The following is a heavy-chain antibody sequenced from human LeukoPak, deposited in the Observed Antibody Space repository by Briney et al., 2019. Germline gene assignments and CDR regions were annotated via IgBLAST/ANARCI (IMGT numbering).Heavy chain of an antibody. Sequence: ASVKVSCKASGYTFTSYGISWVRQAPGQGLEWMGWISAYNGNTNHAQKLQGRVTMTTDTSTSTAYMELRSLRSDDTAVYYCARLSSSWYDRYFDLWGRGTLVTVSS. V-gene: IGHV1-18*01. CDR2: ISAYNGNT. CDR3: ARLSSSWYDRYFDL. CDR1: GYTFTSYG. D-gene: IGHD6-13*01. J-gene: IGHJ2*01.